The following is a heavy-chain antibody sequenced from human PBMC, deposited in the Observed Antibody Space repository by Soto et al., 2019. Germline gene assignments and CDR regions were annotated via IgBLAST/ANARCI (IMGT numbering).Heavy chain of an antibody. CDR3: AREGWNYYYYYMDV. Sequence: SETLSLTCAVYGGSFSGYYWSWIRQTPGKGLEWIGEINHSGSTNYNPSLKSRVTISVDTSKNQFSLKLSSVTAADTAVYYCAREGWNYYYYYMDVWGKGTTVTVSS. V-gene: IGHV4-34*01. CDR1: GGSFSGYY. CDR2: INHSGST. J-gene: IGHJ6*03. D-gene: IGHD6-19*01.